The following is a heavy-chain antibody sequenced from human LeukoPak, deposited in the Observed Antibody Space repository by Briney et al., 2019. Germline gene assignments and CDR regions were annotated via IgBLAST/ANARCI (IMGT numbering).Heavy chain of an antibody. J-gene: IGHJ5*02. CDR1: GYTFTSYY. D-gene: IGHD6-19*01. Sequence: ASVKVSCKASGYTFTSYYMHWVRQAPGQGLEWMGIINPSGGSTSYAQKFQGRVTMTRDTSTSTVYMELSSLRSEDTAVYYCARDLPYSSGWYRGANWFDPWGQGTLVTVSS. CDR3: ARDLPYSSGWYRGANWFDP. CDR2: INPSGGST. V-gene: IGHV1-46*01.